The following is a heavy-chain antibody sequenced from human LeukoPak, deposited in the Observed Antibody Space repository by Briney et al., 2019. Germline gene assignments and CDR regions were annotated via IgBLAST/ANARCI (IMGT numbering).Heavy chain of an antibody. Sequence: RASVKVSCKASGGTFSSYAISWVRQAPGQGLEWMGGIIPIFGTANYAQKFQGRVTITADESTSTAYMELSSLRSEDTAVCYCARGLRFLEWANDYWGQGTLVTVSS. CDR2: IIPIFGTA. J-gene: IGHJ4*02. D-gene: IGHD3-3*01. V-gene: IGHV1-69*13. CDR1: GGTFSSYA. CDR3: ARGLRFLEWANDY.